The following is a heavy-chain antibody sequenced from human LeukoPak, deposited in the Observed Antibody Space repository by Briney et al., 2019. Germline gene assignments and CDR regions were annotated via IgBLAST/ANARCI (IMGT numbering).Heavy chain of an antibody. CDR1: GGSFSGYY. Sequence: SETLSLACAVYGGSFSGYYWSWIRQPPGKGLEWIGEINHSGSTNYNPSLKSRVTISVDTSKNQFSLKLSSVTAADTAVYYCASGGRYFDWLLTQFDYWGQGTLVTVSS. CDR2: INHSGST. D-gene: IGHD3-9*01. J-gene: IGHJ4*02. V-gene: IGHV4-34*01. CDR3: ASGGRYFDWLLTQFDY.